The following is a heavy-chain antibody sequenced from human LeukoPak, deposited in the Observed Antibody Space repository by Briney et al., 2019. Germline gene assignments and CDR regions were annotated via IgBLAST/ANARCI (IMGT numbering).Heavy chain of an antibody. V-gene: IGHV1-2*02. CDR1: GYTFTGYY. J-gene: IGHJ5*02. CDR2: INPNSGGT. D-gene: IGHD4-17*01. Sequence: GASVKVSCKASGYTFTGYYMHWVRQAPGQGLEWMGWINPNSGGTNYAQKFQGRVTMTRDTSISTAYMELSRLRSDDTAVYYCARGSTVTGSWFDPWGQGTLVTVSS. CDR3: ARGSTVTGSWFDP.